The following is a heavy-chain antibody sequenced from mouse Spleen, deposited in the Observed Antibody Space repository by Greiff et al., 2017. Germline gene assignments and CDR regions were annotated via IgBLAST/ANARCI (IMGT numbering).Heavy chain of an antibody. CDR3: TRYYYGSSAWFAY. CDR1: GYTFTDYE. D-gene: IGHD1-1*01. J-gene: IGHJ3*01. V-gene: IGHV1-15*01. Sequence: VQLQQSGAELVRPGASVTLSCKASGYTFTDYEMHWVKQTPVHGLEWIGAIDPETGGTAHNQKFKGKAILTADKSSSTAYMELRSLTSEDSAVYYCTRYYYGSSAWFAYWGQGTLVTVSA. CDR2: IDPETGGT.